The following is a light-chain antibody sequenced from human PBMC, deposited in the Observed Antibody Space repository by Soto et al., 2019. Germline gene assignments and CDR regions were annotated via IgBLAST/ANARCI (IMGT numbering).Light chain of an antibody. CDR2: DVS. CDR3: QQFNVYPIT. Sequence: QLTQSPSSLSASVGDRVTITCRASQDIRGALAWYQQKPGKAPKLLIYDVSSLESGVPSRFSGSGSGTDFTFTISSLQPEDFATYYCQQFNVYPITFGQGTRLEIK. CDR1: QDIRGA. J-gene: IGKJ5*01. V-gene: IGKV1-13*02.